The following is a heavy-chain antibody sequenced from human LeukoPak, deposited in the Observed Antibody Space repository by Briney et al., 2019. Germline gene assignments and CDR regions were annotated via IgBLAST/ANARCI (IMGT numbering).Heavy chain of an antibody. CDR1: GFTFSSYW. J-gene: IGHJ4*02. Sequence: GGSLRLXCAASGFTFSSYWMSWVRQAPGKELEWVANIKQDGSEKYYVDSVKGRFTISRDNAKNSLYLQMNSLRAEDTAVYYCARASPPLYDFWSGYDYWGQGTLVTVSS. CDR2: IKQDGSEK. CDR3: ARASPPLYDFWSGYDY. V-gene: IGHV3-7*01. D-gene: IGHD3-3*01.